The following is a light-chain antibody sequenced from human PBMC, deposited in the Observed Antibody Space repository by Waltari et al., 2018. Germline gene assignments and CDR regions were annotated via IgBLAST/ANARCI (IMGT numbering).Light chain of an antibody. CDR2: GNS. J-gene: IGLJ2*01. Sequence: QSVLTQPPSVSGAPGQRVTISCPGSSPNIGAGSDVHWYQQLPGTAPKLLIYGNSNRPSGVPDRFSGSKSGTSASLAITGLQAEDEADYYCQSYDSSLSAVVFGGGTKLTVL. CDR1: SPNIGAGSD. V-gene: IGLV1-40*01. CDR3: QSYDSSLSAVV.